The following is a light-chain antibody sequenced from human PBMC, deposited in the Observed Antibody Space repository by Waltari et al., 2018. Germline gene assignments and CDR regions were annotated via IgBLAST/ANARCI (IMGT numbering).Light chain of an antibody. J-gene: IGKJ1*01. CDR2: WAS. Sequence: DIVMTQSPDSLTVSLGERATINCKSTQSLFYRSTNKNYLAWYQHKPGQPPKLLISWASARESGVPDRFSGSGSGTDFTLTIRSLQAEDVAVYYCQQYYSSPVTFGQGTKVEMK. CDR1: QSLFYRSTNKNY. CDR3: QQYYSSPVT. V-gene: IGKV4-1*01.